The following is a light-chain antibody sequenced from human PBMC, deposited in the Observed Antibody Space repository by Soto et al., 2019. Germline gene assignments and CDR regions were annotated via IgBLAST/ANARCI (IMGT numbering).Light chain of an antibody. V-gene: IGKV3-20*01. CDR3: QQYDNSPWT. J-gene: IGKJ1*01. CDR1: QSVSSY. Sequence: EIVLTQSPGTLSLSPGERAALSCRASQSVSSYFAWYQQKPGQAPRLLIYGASSRATGIPDRFSGSGSGTDFTLTIIRLEPEDFAVYYCQQYDNSPWTFGQGTKVEIK. CDR2: GAS.